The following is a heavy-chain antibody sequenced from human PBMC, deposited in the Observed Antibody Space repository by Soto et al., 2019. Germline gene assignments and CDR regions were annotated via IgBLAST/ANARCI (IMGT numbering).Heavy chain of an antibody. D-gene: IGHD3-22*01. Sequence: GESLKISCKGSGYSFTSYWIAWVRQMPGKGLEWMGIIYPGDSDTRYSPSFQGQVTISADKSISTAYLQWSSLKASDTAMYYCARHGTYYYDSSGYGPRYFDYWGQGTLVTVSS. J-gene: IGHJ4*02. CDR2: IYPGDSDT. V-gene: IGHV5-51*01. CDR1: GYSFTSYW. CDR3: ARHGTYYYDSSGYGPRYFDY.